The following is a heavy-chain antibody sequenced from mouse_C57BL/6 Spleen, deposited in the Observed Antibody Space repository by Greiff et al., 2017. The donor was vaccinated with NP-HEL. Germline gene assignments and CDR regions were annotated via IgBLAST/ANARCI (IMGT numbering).Heavy chain of an antibody. Sequence: VQLQQPGAELVKPGASVKLSCKASGYTFTSYWMQWVKQRPGQGLEWIGEIDPSDSYTNYNQKFKGKATLTVDTSSSTAYMQLSSLTSEDSAVYYCARKDYYGTRFDYWGQGTTLTGSS. V-gene: IGHV1-50*01. CDR1: GYTFTSYW. CDR3: ARKDYYGTRFDY. D-gene: IGHD1-1*01. CDR2: IDPSDSYT. J-gene: IGHJ2*01.